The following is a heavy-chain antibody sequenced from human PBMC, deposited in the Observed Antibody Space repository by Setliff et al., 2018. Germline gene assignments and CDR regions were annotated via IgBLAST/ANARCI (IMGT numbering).Heavy chain of an antibody. J-gene: IGHJ3*02. CDR2: IWGDGGTK. Sequence: PGGSLRLSCAASGFTFSTYRMHWVRQAPGKGLEWVAVIWGDGGTKYHADSVKGRFTISRDNSKNTLYLQLNSLRPEDTAVYYCVKEGIAATGTAFDIWGQGTMVTVSS. CDR3: VKEGIAATGTAFDI. D-gene: IGHD6-13*01. CDR1: GFTFSTYR. V-gene: IGHV3-33*03.